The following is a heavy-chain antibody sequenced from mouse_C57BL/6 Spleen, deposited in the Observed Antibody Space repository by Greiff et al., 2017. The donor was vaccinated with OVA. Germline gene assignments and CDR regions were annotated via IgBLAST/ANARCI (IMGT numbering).Heavy chain of an antibody. V-gene: IGHV5-17*01. CDR3: AKDDGYYEAWFAY. CDR2: ISSGSSTI. D-gene: IGHD2-3*01. J-gene: IGHJ3*01. CDR1: GFTFSDYG. Sequence: EVKLMESGGGLVKPGGSLKLSCAASGFTFSDYGMHWVRQAPEKGLEWVAYISSGSSTIYYADTVKGRFTISRDNAKNTLFLQMTSLRSEDTAMYYCAKDDGYYEAWFAYWGQGTLVTVSA.